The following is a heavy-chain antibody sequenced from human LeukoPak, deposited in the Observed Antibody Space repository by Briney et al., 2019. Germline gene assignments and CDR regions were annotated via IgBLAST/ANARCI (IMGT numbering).Heavy chain of an antibody. CDR1: GFTFSSYG. D-gene: IGHD2-21*02. CDR2: IWYDGSNK. CDR3: AREGRCGGDCYYDY. V-gene: IGHV3-33*01. Sequence: GGSLRLSCAASGFTFSSYGMHWVRQAPGKGLEWVAVIWYDGSNKYYADSVKGRFTISRDNSNNTLYLQMNSLRAEDTAVYYCAREGRCGGDCYYDYWGQGTLVTVSS. J-gene: IGHJ4*02.